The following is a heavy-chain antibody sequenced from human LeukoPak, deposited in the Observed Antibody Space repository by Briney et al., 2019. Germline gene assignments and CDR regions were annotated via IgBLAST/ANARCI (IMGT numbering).Heavy chain of an antibody. V-gene: IGHV4-61*02. Sequence: SETLSLTCSVSGDSISSGDYYWSWIRQPAGKGLEWIGRISSSGSTNYNPSLKSRVTISVDTSKNQFSLKLSSVTAADTAVYFCARGPYSYDSSGAFDVWGQGTMVTVSS. CDR1: GDSISSGDYY. CDR3: ARGPYSYDSSGAFDV. J-gene: IGHJ3*01. CDR2: ISSSGST. D-gene: IGHD3-22*01.